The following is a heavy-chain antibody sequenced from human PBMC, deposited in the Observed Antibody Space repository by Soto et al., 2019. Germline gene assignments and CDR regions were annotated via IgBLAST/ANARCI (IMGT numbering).Heavy chain of an antibody. CDR3: ARELVLMVDNWFDP. V-gene: IGHV1-69*13. D-gene: IGHD2-8*01. CDR1: GGTFSSYA. Sequence: ASVKVSCKASGGTFSSYAISWVRQAPGQGLEWMGGIIPIFGTANYAQKFQGRVTITADESTSTAYMELSSLRSEDTAVYYCARELVLMVDNWFDPWGQGTLVTVSS. J-gene: IGHJ5*02. CDR2: IIPIFGTA.